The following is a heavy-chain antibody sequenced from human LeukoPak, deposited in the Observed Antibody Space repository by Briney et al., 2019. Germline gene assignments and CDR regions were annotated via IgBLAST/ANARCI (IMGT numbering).Heavy chain of an antibody. D-gene: IGHD2-2*01. Sequence: SETLSLTCAVYGGSFSGYYWSWIRQPPGKGLEWIGEINHSGSTNYNPSLKSRVTISVDTSKNQFSLRLSSVTAADTAVYYCARGLGRQLLKTSYYYYGMDVWGKGTTVTVSS. CDR1: GGSFSGYY. V-gene: IGHV4-34*01. J-gene: IGHJ6*04. CDR3: ARGLGRQLLKTSYYYYGMDV. CDR2: INHSGST.